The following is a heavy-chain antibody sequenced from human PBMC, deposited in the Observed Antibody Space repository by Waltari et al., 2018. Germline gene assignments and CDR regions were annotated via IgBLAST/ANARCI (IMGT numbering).Heavy chain of an antibody. CDR2: ISGDGGST. V-gene: IGHV3-43*01. CDR3: AKGTNYYDSSGYYYEYFQH. CDR1: GFTFADYT. D-gene: IGHD3-22*01. J-gene: IGHJ1*01. Sequence: EVQLVESGGVVVQRGGSLRLSCAASGFTFADYTIPWVCPSPGNDMEWVSLISGDGGSTYDADSVKGRFTIARDNSKNSLYLQMNSLRTEDTAWYYCAKGTNYYDSSGYYYEYFQHWGQGTLVTVSS.